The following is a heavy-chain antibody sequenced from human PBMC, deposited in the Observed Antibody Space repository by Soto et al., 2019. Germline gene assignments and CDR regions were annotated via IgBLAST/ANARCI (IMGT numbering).Heavy chain of an antibody. CDR2: FDPEDGET. V-gene: IGHV1-24*01. D-gene: IGHD6-19*01. CDR3: ATLAGTRYNWFDP. CDR1: GYTLTELS. J-gene: IGHJ5*02. Sequence: ASVKVSCKVSGYTLTELSMHWVRQAPGKGLEWMGGFDPEDGETIYEHKFQGRVTMTEDTSTDTAYMELSSLRSEDTAVYYCATLAGTRYNWFDPWGQGTLVTVSS.